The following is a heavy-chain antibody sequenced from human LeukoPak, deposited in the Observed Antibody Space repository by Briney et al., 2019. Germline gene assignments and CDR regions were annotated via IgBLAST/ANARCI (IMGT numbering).Heavy chain of an antibody. CDR1: GFTFSSYG. V-gene: IGHV3-33*01. CDR3: ARSPNYGSGTIPPLEY. J-gene: IGHJ4*02. D-gene: IGHD3-10*01. CDR2: IWYDGSNK. Sequence: GGSLRLSCAASGFTFSSYGMHWVRQAPGKGLEWVAVIWYDGSNKYYADSVKGRFTISRDNSKNTLYLQMNSLRAEDTAVYYCARSPNYGSGTIPPLEYWGQGTLVTVSS.